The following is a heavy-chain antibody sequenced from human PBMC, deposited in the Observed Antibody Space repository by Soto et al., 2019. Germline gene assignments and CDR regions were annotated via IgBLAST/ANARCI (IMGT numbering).Heavy chain of an antibody. D-gene: IGHD2-21*02. CDR2: INHSGST. J-gene: IGHJ6*02. Sequence: PSETLSLTCAVYGGSFSGYYWSWIRQPPGKGLEWIGEINHSGSTNYNPSLKSRVTISVDTSKNQFSLKLSSVTAADTAVYYCARATGRVTAMYYYYGMDVWGQGTTVT. CDR1: GGSFSGYY. V-gene: IGHV4-34*01. CDR3: ARATGRVTAMYYYYGMDV.